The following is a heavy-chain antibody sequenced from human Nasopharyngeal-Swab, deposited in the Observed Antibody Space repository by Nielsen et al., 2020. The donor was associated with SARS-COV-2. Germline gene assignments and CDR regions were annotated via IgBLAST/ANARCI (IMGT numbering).Heavy chain of an antibody. J-gene: IGHJ4*02. CDR3: ASSNSAAAGFDY. CDR2: ILRLLLSP. V-gene: IGHV3-11*03. Sequence: VRQMPGKGLEWVSYILRLLLSPTSASSVKGRFTISRDNAKNSLYLQMNSLRAEDTAVYYCASSNSAAAGFDYWGQGTLVTVSS. D-gene: IGHD6-13*01.